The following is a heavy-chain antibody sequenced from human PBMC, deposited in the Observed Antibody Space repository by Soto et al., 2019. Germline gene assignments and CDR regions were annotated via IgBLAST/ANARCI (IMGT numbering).Heavy chain of an antibody. V-gene: IGHV4-4*02. CDR2: IYHSGST. CDR3: ARLRGVSGLYGMDV. D-gene: IGHD5-12*01. J-gene: IGHJ6*02. CDR1: GGSISSDDW. Sequence: QVQLQESGPGLVKPSGTLSLTCAVSGGSISSDDWWNWVRQPPGKGLEWIGEIYHSGSTNYNPSRRSRVTLSVDKSKNQFSLKLSSVTAADTAVYYCARLRGVSGLYGMDVWGQGTTVIVSS.